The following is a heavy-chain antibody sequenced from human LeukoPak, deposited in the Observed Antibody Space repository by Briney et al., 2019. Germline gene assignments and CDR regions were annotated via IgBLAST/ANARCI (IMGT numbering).Heavy chain of an antibody. J-gene: IGHJ4*02. CDR1: GFTFRNYW. D-gene: IGHD3-9*01. Sequence: PGGSLRLSCAASGFTFRNYWMSWVRLAPGKGLEYVANINQDESQKYYVDSVKGRFTISKDNAKNSLNLQMNSLRAEDTGVYYCARNNYDIRGQGTLVTVSS. CDR3: ARNNYDI. CDR2: INQDESQK. V-gene: IGHV3-7*01.